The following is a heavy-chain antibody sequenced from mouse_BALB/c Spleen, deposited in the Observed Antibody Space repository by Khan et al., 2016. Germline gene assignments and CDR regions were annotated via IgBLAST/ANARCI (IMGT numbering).Heavy chain of an antibody. J-gene: IGHJ2*01. CDR1: GFNIKGTY. V-gene: IGHV14-3*02. CDR2: NDPASGHT. D-gene: IGHD1-1*01. Sequence: VQLQQSGAELVKPGASVKLSCTASGFNIKGTYMHWVKQRPEQGLEGSGRNDPASGHTQYDPNLQGHAPITADTSSNPAFLHLNPLTTEDTAVYYWAPLAETFDYWGQGTTLTVSS. CDR3: APLAETFDY.